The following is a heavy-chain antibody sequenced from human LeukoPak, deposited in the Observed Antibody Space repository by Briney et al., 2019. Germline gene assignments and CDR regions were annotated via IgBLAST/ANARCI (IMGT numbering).Heavy chain of an antibody. D-gene: IGHD3-22*01. V-gene: IGHV3-33*01. CDR3: TREGPDTSGYYATRNPFDY. J-gene: IGHJ4*02. Sequence: GGSLRLSCAASGFTFSSYGMHWVRQAPGKGLEWVAVIWYDGSNKYYADSVKGRFTISRDNSKNTLYLQMNSLRAENTAVYYCTREGPDTSGYYATRNPFDYWGQGTLVTVSS. CDR1: GFTFSSYG. CDR2: IWYDGSNK.